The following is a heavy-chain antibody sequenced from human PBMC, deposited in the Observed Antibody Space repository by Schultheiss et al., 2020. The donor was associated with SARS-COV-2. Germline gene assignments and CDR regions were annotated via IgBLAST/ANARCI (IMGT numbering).Heavy chain of an antibody. CDR1: GGSFSGYY. Sequence: SETLSLTCAVYGGSFSGYYWSWIRQPPGKGLEWIGSIYYSGSTYYNPSLKSRVTISVDTSKNQFSLKLSSVTAADTAVYYCAREQQLVHFYYYGMDVWGQGTTVTVSS. V-gene: IGHV4-34*01. CDR2: IYYSGST. CDR3: AREQQLVHFYYYGMDV. D-gene: IGHD6-6*01. J-gene: IGHJ6*02.